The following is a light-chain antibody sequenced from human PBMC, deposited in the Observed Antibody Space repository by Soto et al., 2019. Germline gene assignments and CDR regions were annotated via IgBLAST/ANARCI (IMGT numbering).Light chain of an antibody. CDR2: EVS. CDR3: SSYTSSSTRV. V-gene: IGLV2-14*03. Sequence: QYVLTQPASVSGSPGQSITISCTGTSSDVGAYDYVSWYQQHPDKAPKLMIYEVSNRPSGVSNRFSGSKSVNTATLTISGLQADDEADYYCSSYTSSSTRVFGTGTKVTLL. CDR1: SSDVGAYDY. J-gene: IGLJ1*01.